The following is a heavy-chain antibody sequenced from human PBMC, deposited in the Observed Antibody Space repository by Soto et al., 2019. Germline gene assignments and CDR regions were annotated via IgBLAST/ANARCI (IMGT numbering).Heavy chain of an antibody. J-gene: IGHJ2*01. V-gene: IGHV3-30*03. CDR3: ARDPLWGTAMVLWYFDL. D-gene: IGHD5-18*01. CDR1: GFTFSGYG. CDR2: ISYDGSDK. Sequence: SLRLSCAASGFTFSGYGMHWVRQAPGKGLEWVAVISYDGSDKYYADSVKGRFTISRDNSKNTLYLQVNSLRAEDTAVYYCARDPLWGTAMVLWYFDLWGRGTLVTVSS.